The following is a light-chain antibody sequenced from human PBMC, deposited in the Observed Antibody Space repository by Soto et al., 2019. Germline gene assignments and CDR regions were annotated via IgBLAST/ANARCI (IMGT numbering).Light chain of an antibody. Sequence: EIVMTQSPATLSVSPGDRATLSCRASESVSTNLAWYQQKPGQAPRLLIYAASTRATGIPARFSGSGSRTVFTLTISSMQSEDFAVYYCQQYDLSSGFGGGTKVEIK. CDR2: AAS. CDR1: ESVSTN. V-gene: IGKV3-15*01. J-gene: IGKJ4*01. CDR3: QQYDLSSG.